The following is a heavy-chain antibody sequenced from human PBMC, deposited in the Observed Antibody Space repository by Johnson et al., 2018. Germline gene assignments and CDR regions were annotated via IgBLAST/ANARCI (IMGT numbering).Heavy chain of an antibody. CDR3: AKAQQPWLVLPDAFDI. CDR1: GFIFNNFA. V-gene: IGHV3-23*04. Sequence: VQLVESGGGLVQPGGSXRLSCAASGFIFNNFAMNWVRQAPGTGLQWVSTISGSGSRTDYADSVTGRLTISRDDSKNTLFLQKNSQRAEDTGVYYCAKAQQPWLVLPDAFDIWGQGTMVTVSS. J-gene: IGHJ3*02. D-gene: IGHD6-19*01. CDR2: ISGSGSRT.